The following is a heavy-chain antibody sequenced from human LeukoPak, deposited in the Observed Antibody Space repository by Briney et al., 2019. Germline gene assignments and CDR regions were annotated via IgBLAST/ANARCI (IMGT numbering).Heavy chain of an antibody. CDR1: GGSISSGGFY. D-gene: IGHD3-10*01. J-gene: IGHJ6*04. CDR2: IYYSGST. V-gene: IGHV4-31*03. Sequence: SETLSLTCTVSGGSISSGGFYWSWIRQHPGKGLEWIGYIYYSGSTYYNPSLKSRVTISVDTSKNQFSLKVSSVTAADTAVYYCASRSGYGMDVWGKGTTVTVSS. CDR3: ASRSGYGMDV.